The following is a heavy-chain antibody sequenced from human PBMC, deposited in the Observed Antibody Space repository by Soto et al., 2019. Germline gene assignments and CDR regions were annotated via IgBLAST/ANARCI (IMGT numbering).Heavy chain of an antibody. D-gene: IGHD2-15*01. V-gene: IGHV3-33*01. Sequence: GGSLRLSCAASGFTFSSYGMHWVRQAPGKGLEWVAVIWYDGSNKYYADSVKGRFTISRDNSKNTLYLQMNSLRAEDTAVYYCARSHRALLYCSGGSCYFDAFDIWGQGTMVTVSS. CDR2: IWYDGSNK. J-gene: IGHJ3*02. CDR1: GFTFSSYG. CDR3: ARSHRALLYCSGGSCYFDAFDI.